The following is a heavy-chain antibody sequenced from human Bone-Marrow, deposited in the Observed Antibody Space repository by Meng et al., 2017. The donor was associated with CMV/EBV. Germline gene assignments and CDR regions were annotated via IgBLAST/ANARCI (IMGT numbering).Heavy chain of an antibody. D-gene: IGHD1-26*01. CDR1: GGSFSGYY. CDR3: ARWRGGGGYPRYNWFDP. CDR2: INHSGST. J-gene: IGHJ5*02. V-gene: IGHV4-34*01. Sequence: SQTLSLTCAVYGGSFSGYYWSWIRQPPGKGLEWIGEINHSGSTNYNPSLKSRVTISVDTSKNQFSLKLSSVTAADTAVYYCARWRGGGGYPRYNWFDPWGQGTLVTVSS.